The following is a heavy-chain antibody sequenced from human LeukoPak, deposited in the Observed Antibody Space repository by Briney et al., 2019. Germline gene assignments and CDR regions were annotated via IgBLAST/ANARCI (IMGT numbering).Heavy chain of an antibody. Sequence: GGSLRLSCAASGSTFSSYGMHWVRQAPGKGLEWVAVIWYDGSNKYYADSVKGRFTISRDNSKNTLYLQMNSLRAEDTAVYYCARDLHDLWSGLFGMDVWGQGTTVTVSS. CDR2: IWYDGSNK. CDR1: GSTFSSYG. CDR3: ARDLHDLWSGLFGMDV. J-gene: IGHJ6*02. D-gene: IGHD3-3*01. V-gene: IGHV3-33*01.